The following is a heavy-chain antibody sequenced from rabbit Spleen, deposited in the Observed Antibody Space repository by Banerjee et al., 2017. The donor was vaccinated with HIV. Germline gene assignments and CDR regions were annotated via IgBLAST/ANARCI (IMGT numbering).Heavy chain of an antibody. CDR1: GLDLSSSYW. CDR2: IDTGSSGFT. CDR3: ARDLDGVIGWNLGW. D-gene: IGHD4-1*01. Sequence: QSLEESGGDLVKPGASLALTCKASGLDLSSSYWICWVRQAPGKGLELIACIDTGSSGFTYFATWAKGRFTFSKTSSTTVTLQMTSLAAADTATYFCARDLDGVIGWNLGWWGPGTLVTVS. J-gene: IGHJ6*01. V-gene: IGHV1S40*01.